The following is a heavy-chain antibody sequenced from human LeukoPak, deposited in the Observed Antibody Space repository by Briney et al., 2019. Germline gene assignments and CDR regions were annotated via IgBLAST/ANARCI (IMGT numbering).Heavy chain of an antibody. CDR2: IIPIFGTA. J-gene: IGHJ5*02. V-gene: IGHV1-69*13. CDR1: GGTFSSYA. D-gene: IGHD2-15*01. Sequence: VASVKVSCTASGGTFSSYAISWVRQAPGQGLEWMGGIIPIFGTANYAQKFQGRVTITADESTSTAYMELSSLRSEDTAVYYCARDFLPTVVVRSGWFDPWGQGTLVTVSS. CDR3: ARDFLPTVVVRSGWFDP.